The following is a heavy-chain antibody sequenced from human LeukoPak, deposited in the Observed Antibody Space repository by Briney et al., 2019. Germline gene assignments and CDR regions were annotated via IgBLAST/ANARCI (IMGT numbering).Heavy chain of an antibody. V-gene: IGHV3-21*01. CDR2: ISSSSSYI. D-gene: IGHD6-13*01. CDR3: ARASAAAGIKEFDY. Sequence: GGSLRLSCAASGFTFSSYSMNWVRRAPGKGLEWVSSISSSSSYIYYADSVKGRFTISRDNAKNSLYLQMNSLRAEDTAVYYCARASAAAGIKEFDYWGQRTLVTVSS. J-gene: IGHJ4*02. CDR1: GFTFSSYS.